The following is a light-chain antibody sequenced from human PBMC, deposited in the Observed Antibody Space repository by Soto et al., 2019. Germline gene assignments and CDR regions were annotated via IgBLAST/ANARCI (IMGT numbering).Light chain of an antibody. Sequence: IQLTQSPSTLSASVGDSVTITCRASQSINGWLAWYQQKAGKAPNLLIYKASRLESGVPSRFSGSGSETEFTLTISGLQPGDSATYYCQQYNSYSPAFGQGTKVDI. J-gene: IGKJ1*01. V-gene: IGKV1-5*03. CDR2: KAS. CDR1: QSINGW. CDR3: QQYNSYSPA.